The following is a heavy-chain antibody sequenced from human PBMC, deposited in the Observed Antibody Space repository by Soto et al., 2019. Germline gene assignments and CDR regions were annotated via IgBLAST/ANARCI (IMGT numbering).Heavy chain of an antibody. CDR1: GFTFSSYG. CDR3: AKDIDDYGDSAFDY. D-gene: IGHD4-17*01. V-gene: IGHV3-30*18. CDR2: ITYDGSNK. Sequence: GGSLRLSCAASGFTFSSYGMHWVRQAPGKGLEWVAVITYDGSNKYYADSVKGRFTISRDNSKNTLYLQMNSLRAEDTALYYCAKDIDDYGDSAFDYWGQGTLVTVSS. J-gene: IGHJ4*02.